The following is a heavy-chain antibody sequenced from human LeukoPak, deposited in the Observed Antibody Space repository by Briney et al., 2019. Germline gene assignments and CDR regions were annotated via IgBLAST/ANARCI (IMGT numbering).Heavy chain of an antibody. V-gene: IGHV4-4*07. D-gene: IGHD3-9*01. CDR1: GGSITNYY. CDR3: VRDEGLTGYPDY. Sequence: SETLSLTCSVSGGSITNYYWSWIRQPAGTGLEWIGRFYSRGTTYYNPPLRSRVSLSGDESKNQLSLTMYSVTAADTAVYYCVRDEGLTGYPDYWGQGTLVTVSS. J-gene: IGHJ4*02. CDR2: FYSRGTT.